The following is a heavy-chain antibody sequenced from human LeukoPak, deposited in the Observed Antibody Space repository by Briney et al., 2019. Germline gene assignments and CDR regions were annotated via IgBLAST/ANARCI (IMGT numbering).Heavy chain of an antibody. Sequence: GGSLRLSCAAAGFTFSNVWMNWVRQAPGKGLEWVSAIGGTGDSTYYADSVKGRFTISRDNSKNTLYLQMNSLRAEDTAIYYCAKPYDTSGNYWAPFDYWGQGTLVTVSS. J-gene: IGHJ4*02. V-gene: IGHV3-23*01. D-gene: IGHD3-22*01. CDR3: AKPYDTSGNYWAPFDY. CDR1: GFTFSNVW. CDR2: IGGTGDST.